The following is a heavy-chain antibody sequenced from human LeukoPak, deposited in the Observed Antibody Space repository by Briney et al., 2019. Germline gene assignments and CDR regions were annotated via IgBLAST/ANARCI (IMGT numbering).Heavy chain of an antibody. CDR3: AKDNADYPIYYFDS. CDR2: ISASGGGK. Sequence: PGGSLRLSCAASGFTFSTYAMNWVRQAPGKGLEWVLGISASGGGKFYADSVKGRFTISRDKSKSTVSLQMNSLRAEDAAVYYCAKDNADYPIYYFDSWGQGILVTVSS. D-gene: IGHD3-16*01. CDR1: GFTFSTYA. V-gene: IGHV3-23*01. J-gene: IGHJ4*02.